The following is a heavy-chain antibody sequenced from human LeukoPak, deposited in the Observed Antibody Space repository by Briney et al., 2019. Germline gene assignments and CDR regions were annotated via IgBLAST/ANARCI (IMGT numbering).Heavy chain of an antibody. CDR2: IQFDGSYK. CDR1: GFTSGSSA. J-gene: IGHJ4*02. V-gene: IGHV3-30*02. Sequence: PGGSLRLSCAASGFTSGSSAMHWVRQTPGKGLECVAFIQFDGSYKHYSDSVKGRFTISRDNSKSTLYLQMNSLRPEDTAVYYCATHCSGTACHRDYWGQGTLVTVSS. CDR3: ATHCSGTACHRDY. D-gene: IGHD2-2*01.